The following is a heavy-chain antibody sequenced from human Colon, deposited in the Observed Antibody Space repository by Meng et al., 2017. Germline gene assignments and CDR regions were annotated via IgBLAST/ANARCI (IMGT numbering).Heavy chain of an antibody. Sequence: VRLREPGPGLVQPSQPVSLTCTVSGGAISSGDYYWSWIRQPPGKGLEWIGYIYYSGSTYSNASLKSRVTISIDRSKNQFSLKLSSVTAADTAVYYCARDRKHYGERGWFDPWGQGTLVTVSS. J-gene: IGHJ5*02. CDR2: IYYSGST. CDR1: GGAISSGDYY. CDR3: ARDRKHYGERGWFDP. D-gene: IGHD4-17*01. V-gene: IGHV4-30-4*01.